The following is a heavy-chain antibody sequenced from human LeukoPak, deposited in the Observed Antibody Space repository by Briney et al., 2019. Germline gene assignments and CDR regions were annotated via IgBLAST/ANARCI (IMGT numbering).Heavy chain of an antibody. V-gene: IGHV1-3*01. CDR1: GYTFTSYA. J-gene: IGHJ6*02. Sequence: ASVKVSCEASGYTFTSYAMHWVRQAPGQRLEWMGWINAGNGNTKYSQKFQGRVTITRDTSASTAYMELSSLRSEDTAVYYCARDGTVAGYDYGMDVWGQGTTVTVSS. CDR3: ARDGTVAGYDYGMDV. CDR2: INAGNGNT. D-gene: IGHD4-23*01.